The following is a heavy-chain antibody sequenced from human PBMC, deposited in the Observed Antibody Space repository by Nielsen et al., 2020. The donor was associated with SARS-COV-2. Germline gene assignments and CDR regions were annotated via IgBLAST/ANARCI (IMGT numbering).Heavy chain of an antibody. CDR1: GFTFSDYY. J-gene: IGHJ4*02. Sequence: GESLKISCAASGFTFSDYYMSWIRQAPGKGLEWVSYISSSSSTIYYADSVKGRFTISRDNAKNSLYLQMNSLRAEDTAVYYCARDNKYQLLPSDYWGQGTLVTVSS. CDR2: ISSSSSTI. V-gene: IGHV3-11*04. CDR3: ARDNKYQLLPSDY. D-gene: IGHD2-2*01.